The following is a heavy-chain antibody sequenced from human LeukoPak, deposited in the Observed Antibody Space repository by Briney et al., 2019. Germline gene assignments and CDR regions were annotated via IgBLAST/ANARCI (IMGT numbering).Heavy chain of an antibody. Sequence: GGSLRLSCAVSGLTFSDAWMTWVRQAPGKGLEWVGRILGKGSGGTTDYAAPVQGSFTISRDDSKDTLYLEMNSLKTEDTAVYYCSWIRGALGFYFMDVWGKGTTVTISS. V-gene: IGHV3-15*01. CDR1: GLTFSDAW. CDR2: ILGKGSGGTT. CDR3: SWIRGALGFYFMDV. D-gene: IGHD3-10*01. J-gene: IGHJ6*03.